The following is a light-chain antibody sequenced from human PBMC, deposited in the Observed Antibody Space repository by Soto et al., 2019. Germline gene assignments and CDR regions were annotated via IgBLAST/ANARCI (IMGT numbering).Light chain of an antibody. J-gene: IGLJ1*01. CDR3: LSFTTTSTHV. Sequence: LTQPASLSGPPVQAITISCTGTSSDICAYDYVSLFQQHPGKAPKLMISEVNNRPSGVSNRFSGSKSGNTAYLTTSGLQVEDEAEYFGLSFTTTSTHVFGTGTKVT. CDR1: SSDICAYDY. CDR2: EVN. V-gene: IGLV2-14*01.